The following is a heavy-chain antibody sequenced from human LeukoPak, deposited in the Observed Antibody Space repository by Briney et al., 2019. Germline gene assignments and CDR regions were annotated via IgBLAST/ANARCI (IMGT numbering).Heavy chain of an antibody. CDR2: INHSGST. CDR1: GGSFSGYY. Sequence: PSETLSLTCAVYGGSFSGYYWSWIRQPPGKGLEWIGEINHSGSTNYNPSLKSRVTISVDTSKNQFSLKLSSVTAADTAVYYCASSGWYRGYWGQGTLVTVSS. D-gene: IGHD6-19*01. V-gene: IGHV4-34*01. J-gene: IGHJ4*02. CDR3: ASSGWYRGY.